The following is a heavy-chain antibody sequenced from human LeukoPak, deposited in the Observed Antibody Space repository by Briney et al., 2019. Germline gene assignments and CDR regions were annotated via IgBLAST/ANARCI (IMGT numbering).Heavy chain of an antibody. Sequence: GGSLRLSCAASAFTFSSYSMTWVRQGPGKGVDWVSTIGGSGDSTSYADSVKGRFTISRDSSKNTLLLQMNSLRAEDTAIYYCAKAGGAYSSSWYLYFDYWGQGTLVTVSS. CDR1: AFTFSSYS. J-gene: IGHJ4*02. V-gene: IGHV3-23*01. CDR3: AKAGGAYSSSWYLYFDY. D-gene: IGHD6-13*01. CDR2: IGGSGDST.